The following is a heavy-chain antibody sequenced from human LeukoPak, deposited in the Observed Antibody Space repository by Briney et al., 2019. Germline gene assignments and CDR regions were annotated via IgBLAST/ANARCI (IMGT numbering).Heavy chain of an antibody. Sequence: SVKAFCKASGGTFSSYAISWVRQAPGQGLEWMGRIIPILGIANYAQKFQGRVTITADKSTCTAYMELGSLRSEDTAVYYCARGNSGWRYDSIDYWGQGTLVTVSS. CDR3: ARGNSGWRYDSIDY. CDR2: IIPILGIA. V-gene: IGHV1-69*04. D-gene: IGHD5-12*01. J-gene: IGHJ4*02. CDR1: GGTFSSYA.